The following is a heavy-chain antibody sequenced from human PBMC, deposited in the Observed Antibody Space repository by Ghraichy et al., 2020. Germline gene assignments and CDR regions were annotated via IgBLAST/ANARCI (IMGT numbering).Heavy chain of an antibody. CDR2: VYYSGTT. Sequence: SETLSLTCTVSGDSVSGYYWSCFLQSPGKGLEWSVCVYYSGTTNYNPSLKSRVSISLETSRKQFSLKLTSVTAADAAVYYCARAWGLVGATFYFDHWGQGTLVTVS. V-gene: IGHV4-59*02. J-gene: IGHJ4*02. CDR1: GDSVSGYY. CDR3: ARAWGLVGATFYFDH. D-gene: IGHD1-26*01.